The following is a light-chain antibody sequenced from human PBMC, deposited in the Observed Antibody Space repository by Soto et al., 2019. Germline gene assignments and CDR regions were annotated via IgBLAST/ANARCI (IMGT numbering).Light chain of an antibody. CDR1: QSVSSY. J-gene: IGKJ5*01. Sequence: SVLPQSPATLSLSPGERASLSCRASQSVSSYLAWYQQKPGQAPRLLIYDASNRATGIPARFSGSGSGTDFTLTISSLEPEDFAVYYCQQRSNWPPITFGQGTRLEIK. V-gene: IGKV3-11*01. CDR2: DAS. CDR3: QQRSNWPPIT.